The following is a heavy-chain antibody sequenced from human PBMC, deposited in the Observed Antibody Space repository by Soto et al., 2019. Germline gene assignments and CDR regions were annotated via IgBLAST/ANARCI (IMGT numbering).Heavy chain of an antibody. CDR3: AREGGDNSAGGYYYGMDV. V-gene: IGHV1-69*06. Sequence: GASVKVSCKASGRTFSSYAISWVRQAPGQGLEWMGGIIPIFGTANYAQKFQGRVTITADKSTSTAYMELSSLRSEDTAVYHCAREGGDNSAGGYYYGMDVWGQGTTVTVSS. CDR1: GRTFSSYA. CDR2: IIPIFGTA. D-gene: IGHD4-17*01. J-gene: IGHJ6*02.